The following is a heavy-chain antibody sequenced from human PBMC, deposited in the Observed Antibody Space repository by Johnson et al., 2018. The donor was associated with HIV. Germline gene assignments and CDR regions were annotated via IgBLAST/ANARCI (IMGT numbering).Heavy chain of an antibody. V-gene: IGHV3-30*02. CDR2: IRYDGRNK. J-gene: IGHJ3*02. D-gene: IGHD2-15*01. CDR3: AKEYCSGGSCYLGPSGDAFDI. Sequence: QVQLVESGGGVVQPGGSLRLSCAASGFTFSSYGMHWVRQAPGKGLEWVAFIRYDGRNKYYADYVKGRFPISRDNSKNTLYLQMNSLRAEATAGYYCAKEYCSGGSCYLGPSGDAFDIWGQGTMVTVSS. CDR1: GFTFSSYG.